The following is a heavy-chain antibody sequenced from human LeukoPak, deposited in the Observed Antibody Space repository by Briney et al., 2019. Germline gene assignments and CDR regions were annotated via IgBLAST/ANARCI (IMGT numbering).Heavy chain of an antibody. J-gene: IGHJ6*02. CDR2: IIPIFGTA. Sequence: GASVKVSYKASGGTFSSYAISWVRQAPGQGLEWMGGIIPIFGTANYAQKFQGRVTITADESTSTAYMELSSLRSEDTAVYYCAREDLIASCTNGVCSMDVWGQGTTVTVSS. V-gene: IGHV1-69*13. D-gene: IGHD2-8*01. CDR1: GGTFSSYA. CDR3: AREDLIASCTNGVCSMDV.